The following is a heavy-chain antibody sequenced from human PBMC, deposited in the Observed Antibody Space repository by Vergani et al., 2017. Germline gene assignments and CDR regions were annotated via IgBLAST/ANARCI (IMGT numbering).Heavy chain of an antibody. CDR2: IRSKNDGGTA. Sequence: EVQVVESGGGLIKPGGSLRLSCVASGITFKNAWINWVRQAPGKGLEWIGRIRSKNDGGTADYAAPLKGRFTISRDDSKDSAFLLVNNLKTEDTAVYYCARDARNGASLDYMDVWGKGP. CDR1: GITFKNAW. D-gene: IGHD3-10*01. V-gene: IGHV3-15*01. J-gene: IGHJ6*03. CDR3: ARDARNGASLDYMDV.